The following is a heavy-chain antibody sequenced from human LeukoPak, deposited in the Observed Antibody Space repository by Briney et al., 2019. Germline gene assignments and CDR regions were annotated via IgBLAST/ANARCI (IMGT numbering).Heavy chain of an antibody. CDR1: GYSFTSNW. Sequence: GDSLKISCKGSGYSFTSNWIGWVRKMPGKGLEWMGIIYPGDSDTRYSPSFQGQVTMSADKSISTAYLQWSSLKTSDTAMYYCARNPSGYHFDYWGQGTLVTVSS. D-gene: IGHD6-13*01. V-gene: IGHV5-51*01. CDR2: IYPGDSDT. J-gene: IGHJ4*02. CDR3: ARNPSGYHFDY.